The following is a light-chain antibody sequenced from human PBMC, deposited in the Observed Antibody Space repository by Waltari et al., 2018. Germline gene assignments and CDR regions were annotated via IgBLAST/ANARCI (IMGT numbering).Light chain of an antibody. Sequence: DIVMTQSPDSLAVSLGERATINCKSSQSVLYSSKNKNYLAWYQQKPGQPPKLLIYWASMREAGGPDRFRGSGSGTDFTLTISSLQAEDVAVYYCQQYYSTPYTFGQGTKLEIK. J-gene: IGKJ2*01. V-gene: IGKV4-1*01. CDR3: QQYYSTPYT. CDR1: QSVLYSSKNKNY. CDR2: WAS.